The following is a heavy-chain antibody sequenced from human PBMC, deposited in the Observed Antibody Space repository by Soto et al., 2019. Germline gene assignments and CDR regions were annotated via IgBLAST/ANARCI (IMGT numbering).Heavy chain of an antibody. J-gene: IGHJ4*02. Sequence: SETLSLTCAVYGGSFSGYYWSWIRQPPGKGLEWIGEINHSGSTNYNPSLKSRVTISVYTSKNQFSLKLSSVTAADTAVYYCARGGDWNYYFDYWGQGTLVTVSS. V-gene: IGHV4-34*01. CDR3: ARGGDWNYYFDY. CDR2: INHSGST. D-gene: IGHD1-7*01. CDR1: GGSFSGYY.